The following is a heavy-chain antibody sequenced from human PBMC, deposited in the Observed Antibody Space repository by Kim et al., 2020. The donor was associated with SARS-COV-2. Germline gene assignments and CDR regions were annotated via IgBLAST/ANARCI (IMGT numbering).Heavy chain of an antibody. D-gene: IGHD6-19*01. J-gene: IGHJ6*02. CDR3: ASTGYNSSGWYMISRIRYYYYGMDV. Sequence: SETLSLTCTVSGGSISSSSYYWGWIRQPPGKGLEWIGSIYYSGSTYYNPSLKSRVTISVDTSKNQFSLKLSSVTAADTAVYYCASTGYNSSGWYMISRIRYYYYGMDVWGQGTTVTVSS. CDR1: GGSISSSSYY. CDR2: IYYSGST. V-gene: IGHV4-39*01.